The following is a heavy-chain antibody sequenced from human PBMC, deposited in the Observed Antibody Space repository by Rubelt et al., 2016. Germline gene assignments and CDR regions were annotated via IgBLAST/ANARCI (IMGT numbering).Heavy chain of an antibody. Sequence: EVQLVESGGGLVQPGGSLRLSCAVSGFTFSNYDMSWVRQSPVKGLEWVSGISGSGGSTYYADSVKGRFTISRENSKNTLYLQMNSLRAEDTAVYYCAKDQRSSSTRGNFDYWGQGTLVTVSS. CDR3: AKDQRSSSTRGNFDY. CDR1: GFTFSNYD. D-gene: IGHD2-2*01. J-gene: IGHJ4*02. V-gene: IGHV3-23*04. CDR2: ISGSGGST.